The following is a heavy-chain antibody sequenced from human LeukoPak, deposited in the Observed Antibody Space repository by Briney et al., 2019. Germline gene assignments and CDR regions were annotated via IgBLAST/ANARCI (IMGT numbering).Heavy chain of an antibody. D-gene: IGHD2-15*01. Sequence: SETLSLTCAVYGGSFSGYYWSWIRQPPGKGLEWIGEINHSGSTNYNPSLKSRVTISVDTSKNQFSLKLTSVTAADTAVYYCARGGWWYGNNWFDPWGQGTLVTVSS. V-gene: IGHV4-34*01. J-gene: IGHJ5*02. CDR1: GGSFSGYY. CDR2: INHSGST. CDR3: ARGGWWYGNNWFDP.